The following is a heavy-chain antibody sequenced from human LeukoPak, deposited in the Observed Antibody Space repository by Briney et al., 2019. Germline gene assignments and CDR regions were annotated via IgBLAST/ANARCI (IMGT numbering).Heavy chain of an antibody. D-gene: IGHD3-9*01. CDR2: IYTSGST. J-gene: IGHJ6*03. CDR1: GGSISSYY. CDR3: AREAGNYDILTGPGSPYYYCYMDV. Sequence: SETLSLTCTVSGGSISSYYWSWIRQPAGKGLEWIGRIYTSGSTNYNPSLKSRVTISVDTSKNQFSLKLSSVTAADTAVYYCAREAGNYDILTGPGSPYYYCYMDVWGKGTTVTVSS. V-gene: IGHV4-4*07.